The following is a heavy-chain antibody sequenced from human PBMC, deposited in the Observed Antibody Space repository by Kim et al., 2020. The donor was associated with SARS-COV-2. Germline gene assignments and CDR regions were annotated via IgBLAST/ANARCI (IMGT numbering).Heavy chain of an antibody. J-gene: IGHJ5*02. CDR2: INHSGST. CDR1: GGSFSGYY. CDR3: ARGGHGLLWFGESRANWFDP. D-gene: IGHD3-10*01. V-gene: IGHV4-34*01. Sequence: SETLSLTCAVYGGSFSGYYWSWIRQPPGKGLEWIGEINHSGSTNYNPSLKSRVTISVDTSKNQFSLKLSSVTAADTAVYYCARGGHGLLWFGESRANWFDPWGQGTLVTVSS.